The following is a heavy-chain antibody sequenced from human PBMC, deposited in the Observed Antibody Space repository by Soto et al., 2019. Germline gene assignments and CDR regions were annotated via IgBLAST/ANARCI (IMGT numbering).Heavy chain of an antibody. CDR2: IIPIFGTA. J-gene: IGHJ4*02. CDR1: GGTFSSYA. V-gene: IGHV1-69*13. CDR3: ARPIAAAVNYFDY. D-gene: IGHD6-13*01. Sequence: ASVKVSCKASGGTFSSYAISWVRQAPGQGLEWMGGIIPIFGTANYAQKFQGRVTITADESTSTAYMELSSLRSEDTAVYYCARPIAAAVNYFDYWGQGTLVTVSS.